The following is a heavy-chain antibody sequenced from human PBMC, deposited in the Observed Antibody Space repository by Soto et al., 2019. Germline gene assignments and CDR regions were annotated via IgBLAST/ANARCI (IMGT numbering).Heavy chain of an antibody. CDR1: GDSVSSNSAA. J-gene: IGHJ4*02. Sequence: SPTLSLTCAISGDSVSSNSAAWNWIRQSPSRGLEWLGRTYYRSKWYNDYAVSVKSRITINPDTSKNQFSLQLNSVTPEDTAVYYCARALIVATISWFDYWGQGTLVTVSS. CDR3: ARALIVATISWFDY. CDR2: TYYRSKWYN. D-gene: IGHD5-12*01. V-gene: IGHV6-1*01.